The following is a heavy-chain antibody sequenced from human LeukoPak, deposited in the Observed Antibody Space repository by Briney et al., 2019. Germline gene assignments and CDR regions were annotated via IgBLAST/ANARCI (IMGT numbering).Heavy chain of an antibody. V-gene: IGHV3-48*01. D-gene: IGHD3-3*01. J-gene: IGHJ4*02. Sequence: GGSLRLSCAASGFTVRTNYMSWVRQAPGKGLEWVSYISSSSSTIYYADSVKGRFTISRDNAKNSLYLQMNSLRAEDTAVYYCARDGGDFWSGYFPYFDYWGQGTLVTVSS. CDR2: ISSSSSTI. CDR1: GFTVRTNY. CDR3: ARDGGDFWSGYFPYFDY.